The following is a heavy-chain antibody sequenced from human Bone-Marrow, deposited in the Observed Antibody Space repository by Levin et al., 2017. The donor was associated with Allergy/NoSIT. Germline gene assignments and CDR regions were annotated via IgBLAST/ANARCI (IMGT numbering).Heavy chain of an antibody. Sequence: GASVKVSCKASGYTFTTYRLHWVRQAPGQSLEWMGWIIAGSGKPQFSEKFQDRLTITRDTSASTGYMELSSLRPEDTAIYYCAREYYDFWSGNYLDYWGQGTLVTVSS. CDR1: GYTFTTYR. V-gene: IGHV1-3*01. J-gene: IGHJ4*02. CDR3: AREYYDFWSGNYLDY. CDR2: IIAGSGKP. D-gene: IGHD3-3*01.